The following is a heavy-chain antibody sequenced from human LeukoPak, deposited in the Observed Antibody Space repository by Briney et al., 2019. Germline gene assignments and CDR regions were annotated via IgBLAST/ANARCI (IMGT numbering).Heavy chain of an antibody. CDR1: GFTFSSYA. Sequence: GGSLRLSCAASGFTFSSYAMSRVRQAPGKGLEWVSAISGSGGSTYYADSVKGRFTISRDNSKNTLYLQMNSLRAEDTAVYYCARGMKYYDFWSGYLSWGQGTLVTVSS. D-gene: IGHD3-3*01. V-gene: IGHV3-23*01. CDR2: ISGSGGST. CDR3: ARGMKYYDFWSGYLS. J-gene: IGHJ4*02.